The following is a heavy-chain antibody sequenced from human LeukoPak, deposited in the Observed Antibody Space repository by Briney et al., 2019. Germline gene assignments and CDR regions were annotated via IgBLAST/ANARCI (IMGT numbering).Heavy chain of an antibody. Sequence: SETLSLTCTVSGGSISSSNYYWGWIRQPPGKGLEWIGSIYYTGNTYYNPSLKSRVTISVDTSKNQFSLMLSSVTAADTAVYYCARPARTGKVIDYWGQGTLVTVSS. CDR2: IYYTGNT. J-gene: IGHJ4*02. V-gene: IGHV4-39*01. CDR3: ARPARTGKVIDY. D-gene: IGHD1/OR15-1a*01. CDR1: GGSISSSNYY.